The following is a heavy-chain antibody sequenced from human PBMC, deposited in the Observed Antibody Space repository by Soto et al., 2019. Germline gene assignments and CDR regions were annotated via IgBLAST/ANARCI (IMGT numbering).Heavy chain of an antibody. CDR2: IRSKAYGGTT. V-gene: IGHV3-49*03. CDR1: GFTFGDYA. J-gene: IGHJ6*02. D-gene: IGHD3-9*01. CDR3: TRDGGYYDILTGYYKPAYYYYGMDV. Sequence: GGSLRLSCTASGFTFGDYAMSWFRQAPGKGLEWVGFIRSKAYGGTTEYAASVKGRFTISRDDSKSIAYLQMNSLKTEDTAVYYCTRDGGYYDILTGYYKPAYYYYGMDVWGQGTTVTVSS.